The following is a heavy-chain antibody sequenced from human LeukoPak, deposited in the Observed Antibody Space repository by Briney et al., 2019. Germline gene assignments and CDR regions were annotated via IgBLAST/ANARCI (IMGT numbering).Heavy chain of an antibody. CDR2: ISAYNGKT. D-gene: IGHD4-17*01. CDR1: GYTFSSYA. Sequence: GASVKVPCKASGYTFSSYAISWVRQAPGQGLQWMGWISAYNGKTNYAQKVQGRVTMTTDTSTSTAHMELRSLRSDDTAVYYCARDYGRPGRLDYWGQGTLVTVSS. V-gene: IGHV1-18*01. CDR3: ARDYGRPGRLDY. J-gene: IGHJ4*02.